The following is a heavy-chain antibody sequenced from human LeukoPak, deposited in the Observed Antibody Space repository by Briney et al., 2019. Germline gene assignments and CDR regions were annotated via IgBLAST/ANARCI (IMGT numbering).Heavy chain of an antibody. CDR3: AREYYDILTGYFNDY. CDR1: GGSISSSSYY. D-gene: IGHD3-9*01. Sequence: SETLSLTCTVSGGSISSSSYYWGWIRQPPGKGLEWIGSIYYSGSTYYNPSLKSRVTISVDTSKNQFSLKLSSVTAADTAVYYCAREYYDILTGYFNDYWGQGTLVTVSS. J-gene: IGHJ4*02. V-gene: IGHV4-39*07. CDR2: IYYSGST.